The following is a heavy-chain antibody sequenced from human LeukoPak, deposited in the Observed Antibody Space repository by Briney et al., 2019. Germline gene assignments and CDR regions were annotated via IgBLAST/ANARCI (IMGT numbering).Heavy chain of an antibody. D-gene: IGHD2-2*01. Sequence: ASVKVSCKASGGTFSSYAISWVRQAPGQGLEWMGGIIPIFGTANYAQKFQGRVTITADESTSTAYMELSSLRSEDTAVYYCARDWLGYCSSTSCGDGVGNWFDPWGQGTLVTVSS. CDR2: IIPIFGTA. CDR3: ARDWLGYCSSTSCGDGVGNWFDP. CDR1: GGTFSSYA. V-gene: IGHV1-69*01. J-gene: IGHJ5*02.